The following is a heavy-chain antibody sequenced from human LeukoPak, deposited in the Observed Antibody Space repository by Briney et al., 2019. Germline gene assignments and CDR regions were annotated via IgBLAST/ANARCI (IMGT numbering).Heavy chain of an antibody. J-gene: IGHJ4*02. CDR2: IYYSGST. Sequence: SETLSLTCTVSGGSISSYYWSWIRQPPGKGLEWIGYIYYSGSTNYNPSLKSRVTVSVDTSKNQFSLKLSSVTAADTAVYYCARGLGGSYHYRGQGTLVTVSS. V-gene: IGHV4-59*01. CDR1: GGSISSYY. D-gene: IGHD1-26*01. CDR3: ARGLGGSYHY.